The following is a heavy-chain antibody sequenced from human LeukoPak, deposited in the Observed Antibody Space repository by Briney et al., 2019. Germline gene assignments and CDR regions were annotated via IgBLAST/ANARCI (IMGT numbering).Heavy chain of an antibody. J-gene: IGHJ4*02. CDR1: GFTFSSYG. CDR2: ISYDGSNK. Sequence: GGSLRLSCAAPGFTFSSYGMHWVRQAPGKGLEWVAVISYDGSNKYYADSVKGRFTISRDNSKNALYLQMNSLRAEDTAVYYCAKEAGYCSGGSCYQPFDYWGQGTLVTVSS. D-gene: IGHD2-15*01. V-gene: IGHV3-30*18. CDR3: AKEAGYCSGGSCYQPFDY.